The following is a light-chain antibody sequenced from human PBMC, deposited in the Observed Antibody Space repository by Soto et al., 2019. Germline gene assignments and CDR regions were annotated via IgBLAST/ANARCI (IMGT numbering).Light chain of an antibody. V-gene: IGKV3-11*01. CDR1: QTVSNY. Sequence: EIVLTQSPATLSLSPGERATLSCRASQTVSNYLPWYQQKPGQAPRLLIYDASNRATGIPARFSGSGSETDFTLTISSLEPEEVAVYYCQQRMNWPLTFGQGTKVDIK. CDR2: DAS. CDR3: QQRMNWPLT. J-gene: IGKJ1*01.